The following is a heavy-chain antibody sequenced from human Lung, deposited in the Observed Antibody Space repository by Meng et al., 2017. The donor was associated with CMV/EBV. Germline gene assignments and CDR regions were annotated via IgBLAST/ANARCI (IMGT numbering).Heavy chain of an antibody. CDR3: ASFPPPGKQWLVTDY. J-gene: IGHJ4*02. CDR1: VVSIRSSNR. CDR2: IYHSGST. D-gene: IGHD6-19*01. Sequence: SAPVPLKPSGTLSLSWAGLVVSIRSSNRWSWVRQPPGKGLEWIGEIYHSGSTNYNPSLKSRVTISVDKSKNQFSLKLSSVTAADTAVYYCASFPPPGKQWLVTDYWGQGTLVTVSS. V-gene: IGHV4-4*02.